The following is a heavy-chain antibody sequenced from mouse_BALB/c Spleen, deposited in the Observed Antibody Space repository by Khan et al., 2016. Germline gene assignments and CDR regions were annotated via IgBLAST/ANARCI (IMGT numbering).Heavy chain of an antibody. V-gene: IGHV3-8*02. CDR1: GDSITSGY. CDR3: ASNLLNYFDY. D-gene: IGHD2-1*01. Sequence: EVQLQESGPSLVKPSQTLSLTCSVTGDSITSGYWNWIRKFPGNKLEYMGYISYSGTTYYSPSLKSRISITRDTSKNQSFLHLSSVTTEDTATYFCASNLLNYFDYWGQGTTLTVSS. CDR2: ISYSGTT. J-gene: IGHJ2*01.